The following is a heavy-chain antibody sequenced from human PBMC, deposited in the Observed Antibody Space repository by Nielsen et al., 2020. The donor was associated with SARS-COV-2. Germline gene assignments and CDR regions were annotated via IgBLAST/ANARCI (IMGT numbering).Heavy chain of an antibody. J-gene: IGHJ4*02. Sequence: GESLKISCAASGFTFSSYAMSWVRQAPGKGLEWISLISGSGDFTKDTDSVKGRFTISRDNSKNTLYLLMNNLRAEDTAVYYCASSGWLDYWGQGTRVTVSS. CDR2: ISGSGDFT. CDR3: ASSGWLDY. D-gene: IGHD6-19*01. V-gene: IGHV3-23*01. CDR1: GFTFSSYA.